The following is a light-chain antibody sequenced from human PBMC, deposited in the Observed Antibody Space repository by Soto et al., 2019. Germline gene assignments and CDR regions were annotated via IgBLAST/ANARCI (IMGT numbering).Light chain of an antibody. CDR1: QSISSH. CDR2: DAS. CDR3: QQYHGWPYA. J-gene: IGKJ2*01. V-gene: IGKV3D-15*01. Sequence: EIEMTQSPATLSVSPGERATLSCRASQSISSHLTWYQKKPGQAPRRLMHDASASATGIPARFSGSRSGTEFTLTISSLQSEEFAVDDGQQYHGWPYAFGQGTKLEIK.